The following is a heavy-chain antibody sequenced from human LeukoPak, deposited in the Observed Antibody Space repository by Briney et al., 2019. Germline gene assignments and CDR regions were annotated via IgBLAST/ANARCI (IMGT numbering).Heavy chain of an antibody. V-gene: IGHV3-7*03. J-gene: IGHJ4*02. D-gene: IGHD6-13*01. CDR2: IKEDGSDK. CDR1: GFTFSSYW. CDR3: ARSIAAAGDY. Sequence: GGSLRLSCAVSGFTFSSYWMSRVRQAPGKGLEWVANIKEDGSDKNYVDSVKGRFTISRDNAKNSLFLQMNSLRAEDTAVYYCARSIAAAGDYWGQGTLVTVSS.